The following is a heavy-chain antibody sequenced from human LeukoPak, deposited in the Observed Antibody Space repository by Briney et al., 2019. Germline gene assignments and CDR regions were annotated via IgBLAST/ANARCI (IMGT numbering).Heavy chain of an antibody. V-gene: IGHV4-30-4*01. CDR3: ARESYSRYYYFDY. CDR1: DASLSTGYYY. CDR2: ISYSGST. J-gene: IGHJ4*02. Sequence: SETLSLTCTVSDASLSTGYYYWNWIRQPPGKGLGWIGYISYSGSTYYNPSLKSRVAISVDTSKDQFSLKLTFLTAADTAVYYCARESYSRYYYFDYWGQGTLVTVSS. D-gene: IGHD6-13*01.